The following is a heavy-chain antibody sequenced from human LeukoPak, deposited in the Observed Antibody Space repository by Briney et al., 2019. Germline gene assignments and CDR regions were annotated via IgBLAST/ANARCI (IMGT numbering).Heavy chain of an antibody. CDR2: IKEDESDK. J-gene: IGHJ3*02. Sequence: PGGSLRLSCSASGFTFSTFWMTWVRQAPGKGLQWVANIKEDESDKSYVDSLEGRFTISRDNAKNSLFLQMDNVRADDTAVYFCARDNGPVDIWGQGTMVTVSS. D-gene: IGHD2-8*01. CDR3: ARDNGPVDI. V-gene: IGHV3-7*04. CDR1: GFTFSTFW.